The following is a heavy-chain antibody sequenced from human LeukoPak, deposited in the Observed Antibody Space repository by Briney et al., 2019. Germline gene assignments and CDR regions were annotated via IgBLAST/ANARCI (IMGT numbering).Heavy chain of an antibody. CDR2: IYYSGST. D-gene: IGHD3-10*01. J-gene: IGHJ4*02. CDR3: ARHMQYYGSGHYFDY. CDR1: GGSISSSSYY. Sequence: SETLSLTCTVSGGSISSSSYYWGWIRQPPGKGLEWIGSIYYSGSTYYNPSLKSRVTMSVDTSKDQFSLKLSSVTAADTAVYYCARHMQYYGSGHYFDYWGQGTLVTVSS. V-gene: IGHV4-39*01.